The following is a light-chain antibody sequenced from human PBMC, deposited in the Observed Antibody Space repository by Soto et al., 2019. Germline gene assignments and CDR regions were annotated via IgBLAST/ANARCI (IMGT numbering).Light chain of an antibody. V-gene: IGKV3-11*01. J-gene: IGKJ5*01. CDR2: DAS. CDR3: QQRHMWPIT. Sequence: EIVLTHSPATLSLSPGEIATLSCRASQSVSSYLAWYQQKPGQAPRLLIYDASNRATGIPARFSGSGSGTDFTLTISSLEPEDSAVYYCQQRHMWPITFGQGTRLEIK. CDR1: QSVSSY.